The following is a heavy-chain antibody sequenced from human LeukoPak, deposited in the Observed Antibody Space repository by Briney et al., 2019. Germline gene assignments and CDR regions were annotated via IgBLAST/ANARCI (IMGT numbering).Heavy chain of an antibody. CDR2: MYHTGSG. CDR3: ARWALKSAFDL. Sequence: PSETVSLTCTVSGVSVSSNYWSCIRQAPGKGLEWIGYMYHTGSGNYNPSLKSRVTISVDTSKNQFSLDVNSVTVADSAVYYCARWALKSAFDLWGQGTTVTVAS. CDR1: GVSVSSNY. J-gene: IGHJ3*01. V-gene: IGHV4-59*02.